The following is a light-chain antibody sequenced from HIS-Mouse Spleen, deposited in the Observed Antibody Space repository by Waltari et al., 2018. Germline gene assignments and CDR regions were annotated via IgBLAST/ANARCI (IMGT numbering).Light chain of an antibody. J-gene: IGLJ2*01. CDR2: RNN. V-gene: IGLV1-47*01. Sequence: QSVLTQPPSASGTPGQRVTISCSGSSSNIGSNYVYWYQQLPGTAPKLLIDRNNQRPSGVPYGFSGSKSGTSASLAISGLRSEDEADYYCAAWDDSLSGPVFGGGTKLTVL. CDR1: SSNIGSNY. CDR3: AAWDDSLSGPV.